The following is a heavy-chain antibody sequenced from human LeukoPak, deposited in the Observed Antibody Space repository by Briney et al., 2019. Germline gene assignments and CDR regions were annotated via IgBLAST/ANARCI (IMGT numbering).Heavy chain of an antibody. V-gene: IGHV3-7*03. CDR3: AKDSATHSGYDLGSYYFDY. J-gene: IGHJ4*02. D-gene: IGHD5-12*01. CDR2: TKPDGSAE. CDR1: GFTFRNYW. Sequence: PGGSLRLSCAASGFTFRNYWMGWVRQAPGKGLEWVANTKPDGSAEYYADSVRGRFTTSRDNANNFLYLQMNSLRAEDTAVYYCAKDSATHSGYDLGSYYFDYWGQGTLVTVSS.